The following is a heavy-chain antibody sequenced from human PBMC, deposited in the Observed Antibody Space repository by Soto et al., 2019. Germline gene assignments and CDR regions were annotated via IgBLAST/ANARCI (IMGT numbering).Heavy chain of an antibody. CDR1: GASISDYY. D-gene: IGHD6-13*01. J-gene: IGHJ4*02. Sequence: SETLSLTCTVSGASISDYYWSWIRQPAGKGLECIGRIYASGNTNYNPPLKSRVTMSVDTSKNQFSLTLNSVTAADTAVYYCARESRSALGTVEHWGRGTLVTVSS. CDR3: ARESRSALGTVEH. V-gene: IGHV4-4*07. CDR2: IYASGNT.